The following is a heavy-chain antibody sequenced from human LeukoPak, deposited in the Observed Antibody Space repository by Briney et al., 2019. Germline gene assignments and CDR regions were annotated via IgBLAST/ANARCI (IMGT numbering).Heavy chain of an antibody. Sequence: PSETLSLTCTVSGGSISSGGYYWSWIRQHPGKGMEWIGYIYYSGSTYHNPSLKSRVTISVDTSKNQFSLKLSSVTAADTAVYYCARDGPWGSYRSLKYYYYMDVWGKGTTVTVSS. CDR1: GGSISSGGYY. CDR2: IYYSGST. J-gene: IGHJ6*03. V-gene: IGHV4-31*03. D-gene: IGHD3-16*02. CDR3: ARDGPWGSYRSLKYYYYMDV.